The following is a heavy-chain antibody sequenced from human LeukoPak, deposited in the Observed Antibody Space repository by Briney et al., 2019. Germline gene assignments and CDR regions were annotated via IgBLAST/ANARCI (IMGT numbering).Heavy chain of an antibody. V-gene: IGHV3-23*01. D-gene: IGHD3-3*01. Sequence: GGSLRLSCAASGFTFSSYAMSWVRQAPGKGLEWVSAISGSGGRTYYTDYVKGRFTISRDNSKNTLYLQISSLRADDTAVYFCAKEPTSSGWFDPWGQATLLTVSS. CDR1: GFTFSSYA. CDR3: AKEPTSSGWFDP. J-gene: IGHJ5*02. CDR2: ISGSGGRT.